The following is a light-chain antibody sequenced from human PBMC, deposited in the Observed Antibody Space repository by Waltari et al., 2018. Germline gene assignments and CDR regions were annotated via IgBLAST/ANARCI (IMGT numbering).Light chain of an antibody. J-gene: IGKJ5*01. Sequence: DIQLTQSPSLLSASLGDRVTSTCRASQGRSNYLAWYQQQPGKAPKPLISATSTLQSGVPSRFSGSGSGTEFTLTISDLQPEDFTTYYCQQLNSYSLITFGQGTRLEIK. CDR1: QGRSNY. CDR3: QQLNSYSLIT. CDR2: ATS. V-gene: IGKV1-9*01.